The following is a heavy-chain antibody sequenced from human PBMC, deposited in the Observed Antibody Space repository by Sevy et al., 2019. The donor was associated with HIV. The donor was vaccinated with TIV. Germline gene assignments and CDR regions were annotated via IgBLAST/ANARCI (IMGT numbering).Heavy chain of an antibody. Sequence: NNRRASVKVSCKASGYTFSGYYMHWVRQAPGQGLEWMGRFNPKSGGTEYGQKFQGRVTMTTDMSITTAYMELSSLAFDDTAVYFCTRGLEYCGYIDCPLGFWGQGTLVTVSS. CDR3: TRGLEYCGYIDCPLGF. D-gene: IGHD2-21*01. CDR1: GYTFSGYY. J-gene: IGHJ4*02. V-gene: IGHV1-2*06. CDR2: FNPKSGGT.